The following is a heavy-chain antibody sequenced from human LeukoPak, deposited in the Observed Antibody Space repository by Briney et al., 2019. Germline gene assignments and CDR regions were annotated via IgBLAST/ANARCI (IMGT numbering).Heavy chain of an antibody. J-gene: IGHJ4*02. V-gene: IGHV1-2*06. D-gene: IGHD6-13*01. CDR1: VYTFTDYY. CDR3: ATLSDSSSDY. Sequence: ASVKVSCKASVYTFTDYYMHWGRQAPGQRLEWMGRINPNSGGTNYAQDFQGRVTMTKDTSISTAYMELSRLRSDDTAVYYCATLSDSSSDYWGQGTLVTVSS. CDR2: INPNSGGT.